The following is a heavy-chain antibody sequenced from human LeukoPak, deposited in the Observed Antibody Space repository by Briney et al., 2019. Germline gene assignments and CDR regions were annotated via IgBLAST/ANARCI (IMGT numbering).Heavy chain of an antibody. CDR1: GYTFTGYY. J-gene: IGHJ4*02. Sequence: ASVKVSCKASGYTFTGYYIHWVRQAPGQGLEWMGWINPNSGGTNSAQKFQGRVTMTRDTSISTAYMELSRLRSDDTAVYYCARDQGYCTNGVCQTKFDYWGQGTLVTVSS. CDR3: ARDQGYCTNGVCQTKFDY. V-gene: IGHV1-2*02. CDR2: INPNSGGT. D-gene: IGHD2-8*01.